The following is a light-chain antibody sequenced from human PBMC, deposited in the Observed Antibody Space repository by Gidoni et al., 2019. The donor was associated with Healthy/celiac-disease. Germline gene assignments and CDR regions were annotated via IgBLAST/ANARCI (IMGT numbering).Light chain of an antibody. CDR1: QSVSSN. J-gene: IGKJ1*01. CDR2: GAS. V-gene: IGKV3-15*01. CDR3: QQYNNWPPWT. Sequence: EIVMTQSPATLSVSPGERATRSCRASQSVSSNLAWYLQKPGQAPRLLIYGASTRATGIPARFSGSGSVTEFTLTISSLQSEDFAVYYCQQYNNWPPWTFGQGTKVEIK.